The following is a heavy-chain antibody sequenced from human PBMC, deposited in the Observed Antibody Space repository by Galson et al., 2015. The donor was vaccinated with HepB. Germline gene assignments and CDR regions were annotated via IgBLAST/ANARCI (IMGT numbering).Heavy chain of an antibody. CDR2: ISYDGSNK. CDR1: GFTFSSYA. V-gene: IGHV3-30-3*01. CDR3: AKTPDTAMVPFDY. J-gene: IGHJ4*02. Sequence: SLRLSCAASGFTFSSYAMHWVRQAPGKGLEWVAVISYDGSNKYYADSVKGRFTISRDNSKNTLYLQMNSLRAEDTAVYYCAKTPDTAMVPFDYWGQGPLVTVSS. D-gene: IGHD5-18*01.